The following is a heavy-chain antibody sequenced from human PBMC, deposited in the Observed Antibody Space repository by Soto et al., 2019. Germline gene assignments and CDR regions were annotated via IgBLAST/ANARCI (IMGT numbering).Heavy chain of an antibody. CDR1: GFTFSSYG. V-gene: IGHV3-30*18. CDR2: ISYDGSNE. Sequence: QVQLVESGGGVVQPGRSLRLSCAASGFTFSSYGMHWVRQAPGKGLEWVAVISYDGSNEYYGDSVKGRFTISRDNSKNTLYLQMNSLRAEDTAVYYCAKRVYYGAGSYSLGCDFWGQGTLVTVSS. CDR3: AKRVYYGAGSYSLGCDF. D-gene: IGHD3-10*01. J-gene: IGHJ4*02.